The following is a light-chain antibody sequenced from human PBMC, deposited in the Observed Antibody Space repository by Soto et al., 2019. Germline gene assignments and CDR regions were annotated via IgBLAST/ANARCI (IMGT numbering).Light chain of an antibody. Sequence: EIVLTQSPGTLSLSPGERATLSCRASQSVSSSYLAWYQQKPGQAPRLLIYDTSDRATGLPARFSGSGSGTDFTLTISSLEPEDFAVFYCQQRSIWPWTFGQGTRLEI. CDR3: QQRSIWPWT. J-gene: IGKJ5*01. V-gene: IGKV3D-20*02. CDR2: DTS. CDR1: QSVSSSY.